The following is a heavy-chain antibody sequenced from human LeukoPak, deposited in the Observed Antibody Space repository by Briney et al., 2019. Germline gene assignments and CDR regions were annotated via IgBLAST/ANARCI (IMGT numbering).Heavy chain of an antibody. CDR1: GGPIIIGGYY. CDR3: ARHSRWLQYRDFDY. CDR2: IYYSGST. Sequence: SQTLSLTCTVSGGPIIIGGYYWTWIRQHPGKGLEGIGYIYYSGSTYYNPSLESRVAMSVDTSKKQFSLKLTSVTAADTAVYYCARHSRWLQYRDFDYWGQGTLVTVSS. J-gene: IGHJ4*02. V-gene: IGHV4-31*03. D-gene: IGHD5-24*01.